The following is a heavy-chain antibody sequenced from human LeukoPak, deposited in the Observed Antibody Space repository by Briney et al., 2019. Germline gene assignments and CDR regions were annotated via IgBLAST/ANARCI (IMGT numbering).Heavy chain of an antibody. CDR3: ARDHSNDFWSGSGPLYYMDV. D-gene: IGHD3-3*01. CDR1: FTGXX. CDR2: INPNSGGT. J-gene: IGHJ6*03. V-gene: IGHV1-2*02. Sequence: FTGXXMHWVRQAPGQGLEWMGWINPNSGGTNYAQKFQGRVTMTRDTSISTAYMELSRLRSDDTAVYYCARDHSNDFWSGSGPLYYMDVWGKGTTVTVSS.